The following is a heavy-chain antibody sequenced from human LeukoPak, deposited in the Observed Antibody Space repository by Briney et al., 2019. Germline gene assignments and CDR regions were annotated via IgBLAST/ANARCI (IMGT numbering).Heavy chain of an antibody. Sequence: GSSVKVSCKASGGTPSSYAISWVRQAPGQGLEWMGGIIPIFGTANYAQKFQGRVTITTDESTSTAYMELSSLRSEDTAVYYCASSGSYHDAFDIWGQGTMVTVSS. CDR1: GGTPSSYA. CDR3: ASSGSYHDAFDI. D-gene: IGHD1-26*01. V-gene: IGHV1-69*05. J-gene: IGHJ3*02. CDR2: IIPIFGTA.